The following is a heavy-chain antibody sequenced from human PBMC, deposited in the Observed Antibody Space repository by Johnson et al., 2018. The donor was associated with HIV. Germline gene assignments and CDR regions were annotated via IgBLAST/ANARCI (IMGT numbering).Heavy chain of an antibody. CDR2: ISYDGSHK. CDR3: AKDEVVGATGAACDI. Sequence: QVQLVESGGGVVQPGMSLRLSCAASEFTFSTFSSYAMHWVRQAPGKGLEWVAVISYDGSHKHYSDSVKGRFTISRDNAENSLYLHMNSLRPEDTAVYYCAKDEVVGATGAACDIWGQGTTVTVSS. D-gene: IGHD1-26*01. CDR1: EFTFSTFSSYA. V-gene: IGHV3-30*04. J-gene: IGHJ3*02.